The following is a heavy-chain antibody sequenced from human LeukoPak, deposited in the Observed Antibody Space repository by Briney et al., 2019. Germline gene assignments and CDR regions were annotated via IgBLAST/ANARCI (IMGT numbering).Heavy chain of an antibody. Sequence: SETLSLTCTVSGGSLSSYYWSWIRQPPGEGRGWVGYINYSRSTNYNPSLKSRVTISVATSKNQFSLKLSSVTAADTAVYYCARDATTVTWYYFDYWGQGTLVTVSS. CDR3: ARDATTVTWYYFDY. CDR1: GGSLSSYY. V-gene: IGHV4-59*12. D-gene: IGHD4-17*01. J-gene: IGHJ4*02. CDR2: INYSRST.